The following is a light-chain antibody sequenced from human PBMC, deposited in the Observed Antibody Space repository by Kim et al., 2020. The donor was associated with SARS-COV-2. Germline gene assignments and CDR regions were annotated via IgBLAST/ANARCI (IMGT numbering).Light chain of an antibody. V-gene: IGKV4-1*01. J-gene: IGKJ1*01. CDR1: QSVLYSSDNNNY. CDR3: QQYYANSWT. Sequence: DIVMTQSPDSLTVSLGERATINCKSSQSVLYSSDNNNYLAWYQQKPGQPPKLLIYWASTRQFGVPDRFSGSGSGTEFTLTIGSLQVEDVAVYYCQQYYANSWTFGQGTKLEI. CDR2: WAS.